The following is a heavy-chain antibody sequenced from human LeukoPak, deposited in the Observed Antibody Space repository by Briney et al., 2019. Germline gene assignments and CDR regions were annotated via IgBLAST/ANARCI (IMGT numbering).Heavy chain of an antibody. J-gene: IGHJ4*02. CDR1: GGSISSYY. V-gene: IGHV4-59*08. Sequence: NASETLSLTCTVSGGSISSYYWSWIRQPPGKGLEWIGYIYYSGSTNYNPSLKSRVTISVDTSKNQFSLQLSSVTAADTAVYYCARHASPPEFDYWGQGTLVTVSS. CDR2: IYYSGST. CDR3: ARHASPPEFDY.